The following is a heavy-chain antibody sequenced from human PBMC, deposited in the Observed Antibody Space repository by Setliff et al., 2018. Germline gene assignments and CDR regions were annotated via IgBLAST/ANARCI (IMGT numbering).Heavy chain of an antibody. D-gene: IGHD6-13*01. CDR3: AKANTGYSSTWLFDY. CDR2: ISAISDGT. V-gene: IGHV3-23*01. Sequence: GESLKISCAASGFSFSSYAMSWVRQAPGKGLEWVSSISAISDGTYYADSVKGRFTISRSSSKNTLYLQMNSLRAEDTAVYYCAKANTGYSSTWLFDYWGQGTLVTVSS. J-gene: IGHJ4*02. CDR1: GFSFSSYA.